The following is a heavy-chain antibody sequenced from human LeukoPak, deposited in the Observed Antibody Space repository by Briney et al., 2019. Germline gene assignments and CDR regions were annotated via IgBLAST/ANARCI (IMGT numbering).Heavy chain of an antibody. D-gene: IGHD6-13*01. V-gene: IGHV4-61*02. Sequence: SQTLSLTCTVSGGSISSGGYSWSWIRQPAGKGLEWIGRIYTSGSTNYNPSLKSRVTMSVDTSKNQFSLKLSSVTAADTAVYYCARDLGSSWPNEYYYYYYGMDVWGQGTTVTVSS. CDR3: ARDLGSSWPNEYYYYYYGMDV. CDR2: IYTSGST. CDR1: GGSISSGGYS. J-gene: IGHJ6*02.